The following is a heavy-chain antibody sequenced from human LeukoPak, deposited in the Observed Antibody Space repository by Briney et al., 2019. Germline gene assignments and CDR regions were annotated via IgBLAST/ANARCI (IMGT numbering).Heavy chain of an antibody. CDR3: ARDYGDYSSLYFDY. CDR1: GFTFSIYS. CDR2: FSSSSSTI. J-gene: IGHJ4*02. V-gene: IGHV3-48*01. D-gene: IGHD4-17*01. Sequence: GGSLRLSCAASGFTFSIYSMNWVRQAPGKGLEWVSYFSSSSSTIYYADSVKGRFTLSRDNAKNSLYLQMNSLRAEDTAVYYCARDYGDYSSLYFDYWGQGTLVTVSS.